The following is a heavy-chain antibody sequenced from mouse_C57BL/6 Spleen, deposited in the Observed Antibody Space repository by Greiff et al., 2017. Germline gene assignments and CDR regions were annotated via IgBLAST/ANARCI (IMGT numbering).Heavy chain of an antibody. CDR1: GFTFTDYY. J-gene: IGHJ2*01. Sequence: EVQLQESGGGLVQPGGSLSLSCAASGFTFTDYYMSWVRQPPGKALEWLGFIRNKANGYTTEYSASVKGRFTISRDNSQSILYLQMNALRAEDSATYYCARSYYSNYPYYFDYWGQGTTLTVSS. CDR2: IRNKANGYTT. V-gene: IGHV7-3*01. D-gene: IGHD2-5*01. CDR3: ARSYYSNYPYYFDY.